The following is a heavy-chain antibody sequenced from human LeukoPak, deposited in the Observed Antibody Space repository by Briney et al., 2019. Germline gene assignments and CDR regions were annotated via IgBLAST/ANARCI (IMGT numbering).Heavy chain of an antibody. J-gene: IGHJ3*02. CDR3: ASISSSWHAFDI. CDR1: VYTFTSYG. Sequence: GASVKVSCKASVYTFTSYGISWVRQAPGQGLECMGWISAYNGKTNYVEKLQGRVTMTTDTSTSTAYMELRSLRSDDTAVYYCASISSSWHAFDIWGQGTMVTVSS. D-gene: IGHD6-13*01. V-gene: IGHV1-18*01. CDR2: ISAYNGKT.